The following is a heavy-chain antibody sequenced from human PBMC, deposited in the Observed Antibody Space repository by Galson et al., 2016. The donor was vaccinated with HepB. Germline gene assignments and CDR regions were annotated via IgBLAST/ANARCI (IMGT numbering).Heavy chain of an antibody. V-gene: IGHV3-73*01. CDR1: GFTFSGSG. D-gene: IGHD5-18*01. Sequence: SLRLSCAASGFTFSGSGIHWVRQAPGKGLEWVGRIRSRANNYAIAYAESVNGRFSIFRDESKKMAYLQMNSLKIEDTAVYFCTRAFRDTAGDSWGRGTLVTVSS. J-gene: IGHJ5*01. CDR3: TRAFRDTAGDS. CDR2: IRSRANNYAI.